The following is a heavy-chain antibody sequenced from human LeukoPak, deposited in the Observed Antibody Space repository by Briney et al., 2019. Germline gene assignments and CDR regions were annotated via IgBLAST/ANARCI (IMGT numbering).Heavy chain of an antibody. CDR2: IYWNNDN. J-gene: IGHJ4*02. V-gene: IGHV2-5*01. D-gene: IGHD4-17*01. Sequence: ESGPTLVNLPQPLTMTCTFSGFSLTTPGVGVGWIRQTPGKALEWLALIYWNNDNRYSPSLRSRLTIIKDTSKNLVVLIMANMNPADTATYQCVHYGDYRFAYYFDYWGQGTPVTVSS. CDR1: GFSLTTPGVG. CDR3: VHYGDYRFAYYFDY.